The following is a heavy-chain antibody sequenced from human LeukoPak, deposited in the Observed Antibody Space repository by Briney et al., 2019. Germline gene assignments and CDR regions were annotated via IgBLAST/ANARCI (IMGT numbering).Heavy chain of an antibody. D-gene: IGHD3-10*01. V-gene: IGHV3-53*01. CDR2: IYSGGST. CDR3: ARAMVRDRYYYYGMDV. J-gene: IGHJ6*02. Sequence: PGGSLRLSCAASGFTFSDYYMSWIRQAPGKGLEWVSVIYSGGSTHYADSVKGRFTISRDNSKNTLYLQMNSLRAEDTAVYYCARAMVRDRYYYYGMDVWGQGTTVTVSS. CDR1: GFTFSDYY.